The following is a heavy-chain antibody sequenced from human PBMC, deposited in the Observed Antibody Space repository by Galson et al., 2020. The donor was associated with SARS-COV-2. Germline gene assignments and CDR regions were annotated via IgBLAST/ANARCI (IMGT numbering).Heavy chain of an antibody. CDR3: AKSPSGGVTSFGVVTVMSCFDY. D-gene: IGHD3-3*01. Sequence: GGSLRLSCAASGFTFSSYAMSWVRQAPGKGLEWVSAISGSGGSTYYADSVKGRFTISRDNSKNTLYLQINSLGAEDTAVYYCAKSPSGGVTSFGVVTVMSCFDYWGQGTLVTVSS. V-gene: IGHV3-23*01. J-gene: IGHJ4*02. CDR2: ISGSGGST. CDR1: GFTFSSYA.